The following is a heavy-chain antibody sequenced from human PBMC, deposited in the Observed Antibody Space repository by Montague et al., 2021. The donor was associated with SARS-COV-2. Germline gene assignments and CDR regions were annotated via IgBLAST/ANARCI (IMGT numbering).Heavy chain of an antibody. D-gene: IGHD2-15*01. Sequence: SETLSLTCSVSGGSTSNYYWTWIRQSPGKGLQWIGYIFYTGSTKFNPSLKGRVSMSLDTSKSHFSLRLSAVTAADTARYYCARAQNICFIANCVNYFDLWGLGALVTVSS. V-gene: IGHV4-59*01. CDR2: IFYTGST. CDR1: GGSTSNYY. CDR3: ARAQNICFIANCVNYFDL. J-gene: IGHJ4*02.